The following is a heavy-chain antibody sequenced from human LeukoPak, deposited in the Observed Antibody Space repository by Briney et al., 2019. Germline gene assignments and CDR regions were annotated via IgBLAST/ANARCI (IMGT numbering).Heavy chain of an antibody. CDR2: TYYRSKWHN. CDR3: AREGEYKVGHYYYGMDV. J-gene: IGHJ6*02. D-gene: IGHD3-10*01. CDR1: GDSVSSNTAA. V-gene: IGHV6-1*01. Sequence: SQTLSPTCAISGDSVSSNTAAWNWIRQSPSRGLEWLGRTYYRSKWHNDYAVSVKSRITINPDTSKNQFSLQLNSVTPEGTAVYYCAREGEYKVGHYYYGMDVWGQGTTVTVSS.